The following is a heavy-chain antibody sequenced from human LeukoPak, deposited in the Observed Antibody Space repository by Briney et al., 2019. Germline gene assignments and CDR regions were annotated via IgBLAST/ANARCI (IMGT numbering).Heavy chain of an antibody. Sequence: GGSLRLSCAASGFTVSSNNMSWVRQAPGKGLEWVPVIYSGGSTYYADSVKGRFTISRDNSKNTLYLQMNSLRAEDTAVYYCARGEYQLPQGNWGQGTLVTVSS. D-gene: IGHD2-2*01. J-gene: IGHJ4*02. CDR3: ARGEYQLPQGN. V-gene: IGHV3-66*02. CDR1: GFTVSSNN. CDR2: IYSGGST.